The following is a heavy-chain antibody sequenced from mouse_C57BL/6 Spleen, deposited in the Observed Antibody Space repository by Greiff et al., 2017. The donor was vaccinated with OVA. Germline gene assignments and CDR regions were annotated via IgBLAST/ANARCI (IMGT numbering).Heavy chain of an antibody. CDR1: GYTFTSYW. V-gene: IGHV1-5*01. Sequence: EVQLQQSGTVLARPGASVKMSCKTSGYTFTSYWMNWVKQRPGQGLEWIGAIYPGNSDTSYNQKFKGKAKLTAVTSASTAYMELSSLTNEDSAVYYCTRRERYGNYGGWFADWGQGTLVTVSA. CDR2: IYPGNSDT. D-gene: IGHD2-10*02. J-gene: IGHJ3*01. CDR3: TRRERYGNYGGWFAD.